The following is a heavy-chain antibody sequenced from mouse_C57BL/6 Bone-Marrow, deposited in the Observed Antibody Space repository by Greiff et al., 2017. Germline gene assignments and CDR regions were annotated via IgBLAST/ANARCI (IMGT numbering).Heavy chain of an antibody. Sequence: VKLQQPGAELVKPGASVNLSCKASGYTFTSYWMHWVKQRPGQGLEWIGMIHPNSGSTNYNEKFKSKATLTEDKSSSTAYMQLSSLTSEDSAVYYCASDYGSPWYFDVWGKGTTVTVSS. CDR3: ASDYGSPWYFDV. D-gene: IGHD1-1*01. J-gene: IGHJ1*03. CDR1: GYTFTSYW. CDR2: IHPNSGST. V-gene: IGHV1-64*01.